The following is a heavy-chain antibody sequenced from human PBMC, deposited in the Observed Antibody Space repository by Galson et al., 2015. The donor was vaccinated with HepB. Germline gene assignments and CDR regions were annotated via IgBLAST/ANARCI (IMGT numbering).Heavy chain of an antibody. V-gene: IGHV3-23*01. J-gene: IGHJ4*02. CDR1: GFTFSSYA. Sequence: SLRLSCAASGFTFSSYAMSWVRQAPGKGLEWVSAISGSGGSTYYADSVKGRFTISRDNSKNTLYLQMNSLRAEDTAVYYCAKARGNWNYGSETYWGQGTLVTVSS. D-gene: IGHD1-7*01. CDR2: ISGSGGST. CDR3: AKARGNWNYGSETY.